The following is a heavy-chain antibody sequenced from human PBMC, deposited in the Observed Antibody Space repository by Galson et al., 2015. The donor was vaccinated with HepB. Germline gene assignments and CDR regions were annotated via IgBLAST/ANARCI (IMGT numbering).Heavy chain of an antibody. D-gene: IGHD7-27*01. CDR2: VNPSGGST. Sequence: SVKVSCKASGYTFTSYYMHWVRQAPGQGLEWMGIVNPSGGSTSYAQKLQGRVTMTRDTSTSTVYMELSSLRSEDTAVYYCARGVETGDHFDYWGQGTLVTVSS. CDR1: GYTFTSYY. V-gene: IGHV1-46*04. J-gene: IGHJ4*02. CDR3: ARGVETGDHFDY.